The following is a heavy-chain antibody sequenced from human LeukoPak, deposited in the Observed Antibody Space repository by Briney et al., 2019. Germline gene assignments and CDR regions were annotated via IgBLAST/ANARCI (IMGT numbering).Heavy chain of an antibody. J-gene: IGHJ5*02. CDR3: ARDMVRGGKYNWFDP. CDR1: GFTFSSYS. CDR2: ISSSSSYI. Sequence: PGGSLRLSCAASGFTFSSYSMNWVRQAPGKGLEWVSSISSSSSYIYYADSVKGRFTISGDNAKNSLYLQMNSLRAEDTAVYYCARDMVRGGKYNWFDPWGQGTLVTVSS. D-gene: IGHD3-10*01. V-gene: IGHV3-21*01.